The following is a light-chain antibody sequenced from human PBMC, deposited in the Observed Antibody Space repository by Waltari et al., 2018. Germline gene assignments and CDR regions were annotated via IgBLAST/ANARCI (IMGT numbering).Light chain of an antibody. J-gene: IGLJ2*01. CDR2: RNN. CDR1: SSNIGGTSY. Sequence: QSVLTQAPSASGTPGQRVTISCSGRSSNIGGTSYVYWYQQPPGTAPRLLIYRNNKRPSGVPDRFSGSKSGKSASLAISGLRSEDEADYYCAAWDDSLSTLLFGGGTKLTVL. V-gene: IGLV1-47*01. CDR3: AAWDDSLSTLL.